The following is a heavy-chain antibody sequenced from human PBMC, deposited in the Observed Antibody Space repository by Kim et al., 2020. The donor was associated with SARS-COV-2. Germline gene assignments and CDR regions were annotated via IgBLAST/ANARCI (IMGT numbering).Heavy chain of an antibody. J-gene: IGHJ4*02. V-gene: IGHV4-59*01. Sequence: SETLSLTCTVSGGSISSYYWSWIRQPPGKGLEWIGYIHYSGSTDYHPSLKSRVTILVDTSKNQFSLKLSSVTASDTAIYYCARGNQRFDYWGQGTLVTVS. D-gene: IGHD2-2*01. CDR2: IHYSGST. CDR1: GGSISSYY. CDR3: ARGNQRFDY.